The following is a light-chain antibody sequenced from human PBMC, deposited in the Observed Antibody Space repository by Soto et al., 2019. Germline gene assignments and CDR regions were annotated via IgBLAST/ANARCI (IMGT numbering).Light chain of an antibody. J-gene: IGKJ2*01. Sequence: IQLTQSPSSLSASVGDRVTVTCRASQDINKFLAWFQQKPGKAPNLLIFSASTLQSAVPSRFSGGGSGTDFTLTVDSLQPEDFATYYCPQLKTYPYSFGQGTKLEI. V-gene: IGKV1-9*01. CDR2: SAS. CDR3: PQLKTYPYS. CDR1: QDINKF.